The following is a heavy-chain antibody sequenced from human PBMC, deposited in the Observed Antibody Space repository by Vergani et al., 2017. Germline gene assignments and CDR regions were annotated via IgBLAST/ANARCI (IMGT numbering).Heavy chain of an antibody. CDR1: GGTFSSYA. J-gene: IGHJ5*02. Sequence: QVQLVQSGAEVQKPGSSVKVSCKASGGTFSSYAISWVRQAPGQGREWMGGIIRIFGIANYAQKFQSRVTITTDKYTRTAYMELSSLRSEDTAVYYCARGTTVTTGGDWFDPWGQGTLVTVSS. D-gene: IGHD4-17*01. CDR2: IIRIFGIA. V-gene: IGHV1-69*17. CDR3: ARGTTVTTGGDWFDP.